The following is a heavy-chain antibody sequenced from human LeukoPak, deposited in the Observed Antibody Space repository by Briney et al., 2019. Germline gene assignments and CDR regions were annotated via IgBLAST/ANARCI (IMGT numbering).Heavy chain of an antibody. Sequence: GGSLRLSCAASGFTFSSYEMNWVRQAPGKGLEWVSYISSSGSTIYYADSVKGRFTISRDNTKNSLYLQMNSLRAEDTAVYYCARDSLPYDYVWGSYRFFDPWGQGTLVTVSS. CDR2: ISSSGSTI. CDR3: ARDSLPYDYVWGSYRFFDP. D-gene: IGHD3-16*02. J-gene: IGHJ5*02. V-gene: IGHV3-48*03. CDR1: GFTFSSYE.